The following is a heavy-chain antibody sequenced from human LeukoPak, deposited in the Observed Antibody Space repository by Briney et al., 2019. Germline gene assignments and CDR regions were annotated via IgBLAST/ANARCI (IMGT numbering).Heavy chain of an antibody. V-gene: IGHV3-30*18. Sequence: GRSLRLSCAASGFTFSSYGMHWVRQAPGKGLEWVAVISYDGSNKYYADSVKGRFTISRDNSKNTLYLQMNSLRAEDTAVYYCANEKTVYGDPRRGDAFDIWGQGTMVTVSS. J-gene: IGHJ3*02. CDR1: GFTFSSYG. CDR2: ISYDGSNK. CDR3: ANEKTVYGDPRRGDAFDI. D-gene: IGHD4-17*01.